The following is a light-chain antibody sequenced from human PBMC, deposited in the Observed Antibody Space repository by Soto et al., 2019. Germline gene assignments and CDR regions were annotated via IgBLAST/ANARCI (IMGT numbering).Light chain of an antibody. CDR2: KAS. J-gene: IGKJ2*01. CDR1: QSITSW. CDR3: QQYNSYPYT. Sequence: DVPMTQSPSTLPASVGDRVTITCRASQSITSWLAWYQQKPGKAPKLLIYKASTLESGVPSRFSGSGSGTEFTLTISSLQPDDFATYYCQQYNSYPYTFGQGTKLEI. V-gene: IGKV1-5*03.